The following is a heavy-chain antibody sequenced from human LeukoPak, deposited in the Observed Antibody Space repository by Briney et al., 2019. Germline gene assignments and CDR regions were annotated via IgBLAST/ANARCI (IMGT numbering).Heavy chain of an antibody. V-gene: IGHV3-23*01. Sequence: GGSLRLSCAASGFTFSSYAMSWVRQAPGKGLEWVSAISGSGGSTYYADSVKGRFTISRDNSKNTLYRQMNSLRAEDTAVYYCAKARIRSSYFDYWGQGTLVTVSS. CDR1: GFTFSSYA. D-gene: IGHD1-14*01. CDR3: AKARIRSSYFDY. CDR2: ISGSGGST. J-gene: IGHJ4*02.